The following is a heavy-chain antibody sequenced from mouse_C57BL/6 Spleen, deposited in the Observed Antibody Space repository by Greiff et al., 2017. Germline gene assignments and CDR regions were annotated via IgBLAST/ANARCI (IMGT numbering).Heavy chain of an antibody. CDR2: IDPSDSYT. CDR3: ARDYYGSTYAMDD. Sequence: QVQLQQPGAELVRPGTSVKLSCKASGYTFTSYWMHWVKQRPGQGLEWIGVIDPSDSYTNYNQKFKGKATLTVDTSSSTAYMQLSSLTSEDAAVYYCARDYYGSTYAMDDWGQGTSVTVSA. V-gene: IGHV1-59*01. D-gene: IGHD1-1*01. CDR1: GYTFTSYW. J-gene: IGHJ4*01.